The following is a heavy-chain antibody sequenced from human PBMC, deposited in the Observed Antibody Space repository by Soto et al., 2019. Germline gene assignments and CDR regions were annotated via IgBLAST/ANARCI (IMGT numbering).Heavy chain of an antibody. D-gene: IGHD2-15*01. J-gene: IGHJ4*02. CDR1: GGSISSYY. V-gene: IGHV4-59*08. Sequence: QVQLRESGPGLVKPSETLSLTCTVSGGSISSYYWSWIRQPPGKGLEWIGYIYYSGSTNYNPSLKSRVTISVDTSKNQFSLKLSSVTAADTAVYYCARRYGGTFDYWGQGTLVTVSS. CDR3: ARRYGGTFDY. CDR2: IYYSGST.